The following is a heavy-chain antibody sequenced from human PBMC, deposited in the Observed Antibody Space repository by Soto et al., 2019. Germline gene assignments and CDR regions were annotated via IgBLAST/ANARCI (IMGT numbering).Heavy chain of an antibody. CDR1: GFTYSSYG. Sequence: QVQLVESGGGVVQPGRSLRLSCAASGFTYSSYGMHWVRQAPGKGLEWVAVIWYDGSNKYYADSVKGRFTISRDNSKNTLYLQMNSLRAEDTAVYYYARQRLRFLEWLPFDYWGQGTLVTVSS. CDR3: ARQRLRFLEWLPFDY. J-gene: IGHJ4*02. D-gene: IGHD3-3*01. CDR2: IWYDGSNK. V-gene: IGHV3-33*01.